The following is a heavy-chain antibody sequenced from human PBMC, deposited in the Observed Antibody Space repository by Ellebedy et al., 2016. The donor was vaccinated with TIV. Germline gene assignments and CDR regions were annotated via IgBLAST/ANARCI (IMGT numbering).Heavy chain of an antibody. CDR2: MWSDGNKI. D-gene: IGHD1-26*01. CDR1: GFTFSNFG. CDR3: AILSGSYFDY. Sequence: GESLKISCAASGFTFSNFGMHWVRQAPGKGLEWVAVMWSDGNKIFYADSVKGRFTISRDNSKNTLYLQMNSLRAEDTAVYYCAILSGSYFDYWGQGTTVTVSS. V-gene: IGHV3-33*08. J-gene: IGHJ4*03.